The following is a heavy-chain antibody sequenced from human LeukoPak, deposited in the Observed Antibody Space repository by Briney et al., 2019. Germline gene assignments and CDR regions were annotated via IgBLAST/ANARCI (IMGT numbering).Heavy chain of an antibody. CDR2: IYHSGST. D-gene: IGHD2/OR15-2a*01. CDR1: GGSISSNNW. CDR3: ARNDYFGINNGMDV. J-gene: IGHJ6*02. Sequence: SETLSLTCAVSGGSISSNNWWSWVRQPPGKGLEWIGEIYHSGSTNYNPSLKSRITISVDKSKNQFSLNLSSVTAADTAVYYCARNDYFGINNGMDVWGQGTTVTVS. V-gene: IGHV4-4*02.